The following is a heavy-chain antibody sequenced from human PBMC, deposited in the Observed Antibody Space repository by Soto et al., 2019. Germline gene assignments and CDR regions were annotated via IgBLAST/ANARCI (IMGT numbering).Heavy chain of an antibody. CDR3: ARWGASGSYPGQLRYYYYGMDV. CDR2: IWYDGSNK. J-gene: IGHJ6*02. Sequence: QVQLVESGGGVVQPGRSLRLSCAASGFTFSSYGMHWVRQAPGKGLEWVAVIWYDGSNKYYADSVKGRFTISRDNSKNTLYLQMHSLRAEDTAAYYCARWGASGSYPGQLRYYYYGMDVWGQGTTVTVSS. D-gene: IGHD1-26*01. CDR1: GFTFSSYG. V-gene: IGHV3-33*01.